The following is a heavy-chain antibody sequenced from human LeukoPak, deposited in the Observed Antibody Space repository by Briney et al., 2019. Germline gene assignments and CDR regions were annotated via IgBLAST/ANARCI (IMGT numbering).Heavy chain of an antibody. D-gene: IGHD3-3*01. CDR2: INTNTGNP. J-gene: IGHJ5*02. CDR3: ARAITIFGVVKGFDP. V-gene: IGHV7-4-1*02. CDR1: GYTFTSYA. Sequence: ASVTVSCMASGYTFTSYAMNWVRQAPGQGLEWMGWINTNTGNPTYAQGFTGRFVFSLDTSVSTAYLQISSLKAEDTAVYYCARAITIFGVVKGFDPWGQGTLVTVSS.